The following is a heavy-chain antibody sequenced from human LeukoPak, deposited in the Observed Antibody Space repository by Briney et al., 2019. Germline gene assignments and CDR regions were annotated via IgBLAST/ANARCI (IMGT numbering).Heavy chain of an antibody. CDR2: IYYSGST. V-gene: IGHV4-59*01. J-gene: IGHJ6*02. Sequence: SETLSLTCTVSGGXISSYYWSWIRQPPGKGLEWIGYIYYSGSTNYNPSLKSRVTISVDTSKNQFSLKLSSVTAADTAVYYCARDEGGYYGSGSHYYYGMDVWGQGTTVTVSS. CDR1: GGXISSYY. CDR3: ARDEGGYYGSGSHYYYGMDV. D-gene: IGHD3-10*01.